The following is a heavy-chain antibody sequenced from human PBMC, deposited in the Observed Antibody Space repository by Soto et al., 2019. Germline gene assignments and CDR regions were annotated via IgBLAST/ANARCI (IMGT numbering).Heavy chain of an antibody. J-gene: IGHJ4*02. Sequence: GASVKVSCKASGYTFTSYGISWVRQAPGQGLEWMGWISVYNGNTNYAQKLQGRVTMTTETSTTTAYMELRSLRSDDSAVYYCASVGYGGNFLFDYWGQGTLVTVSS. CDR3: ASVGYGGNFLFDY. D-gene: IGHD4-17*01. CDR1: GYTFTSYG. CDR2: ISVYNGNT. V-gene: IGHV1-18*01.